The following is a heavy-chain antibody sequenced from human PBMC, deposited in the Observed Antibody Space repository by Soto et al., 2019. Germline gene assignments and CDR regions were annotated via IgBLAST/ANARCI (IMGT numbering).Heavy chain of an antibody. D-gene: IGHD3-9*01. V-gene: IGHV3-23*01. CDR2: IHPSGGST. Sequence: EVQLLESGGDLVQPGGSLRLSCAAAGFMFSSYGKSWVRQAPGKGLQWVATIHPSGGSTHYAESVRGRFTISRDNSRDTLHLQMNSLRAEDTAVYYCAKDHSTGPPDCWGQGALVTVSS. J-gene: IGHJ4*02. CDR3: AKDHSTGPPDC. CDR1: GFMFSSYG.